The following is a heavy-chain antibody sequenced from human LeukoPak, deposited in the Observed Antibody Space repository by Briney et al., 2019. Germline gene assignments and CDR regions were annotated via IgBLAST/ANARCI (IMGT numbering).Heavy chain of an antibody. V-gene: IGHV1-69*01. D-gene: IGHD6-6*01. CDR3: AREYSSSSSPMGDYYGMDV. Sequence: SVKVSCKASGGTFSSYAISWVRQAPGQGLEWMGGIIPIFGTANYAQKFQGRVTITADESTSTAYMELSSLRSEDTAVYYCAREYSSSSSPMGDYYGMDVWGQGATVTVSS. CDR2: IIPIFGTA. J-gene: IGHJ6*02. CDR1: GGTFSSYA.